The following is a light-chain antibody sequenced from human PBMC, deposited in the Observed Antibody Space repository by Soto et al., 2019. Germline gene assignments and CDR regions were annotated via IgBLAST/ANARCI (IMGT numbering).Light chain of an antibody. CDR2: GTS. V-gene: IGKV3-20*01. J-gene: IGKJ4*01. CDR3: HQYSSSIT. Sequence: EIVLTQSPGTLSLSPGERATLSCRASQSVSSNFLAWYQLRPGQAPRLLIYGTSSRATGIPDRFRGSASGTDFTLTISTLEHEDFAVYSCHQYSSSITVGGVTKVEVK. CDR1: QSVSSNF.